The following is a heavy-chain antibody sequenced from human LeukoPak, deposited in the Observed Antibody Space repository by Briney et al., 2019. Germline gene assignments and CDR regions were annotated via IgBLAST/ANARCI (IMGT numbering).Heavy chain of an antibody. V-gene: IGHV3-72*01. CDR2: TRNKGKSYTT. D-gene: IGHD2-15*01. Sequence: GGSLRLSCAASGFTFSDHYMDCVRQAPGKGLEWVGRTRNKGKSYTTEYAASVKGRFTISRDDSKNSLYLQMNSLKTEDTAVYYCARGRFSGGYCYSGDYWGQGTLVTVSS. J-gene: IGHJ4*02. CDR1: GFTFSDHY. CDR3: ARGRFSGGYCYSGDY.